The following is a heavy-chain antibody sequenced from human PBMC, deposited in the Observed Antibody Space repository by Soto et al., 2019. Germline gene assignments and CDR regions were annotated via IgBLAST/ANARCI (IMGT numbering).Heavy chain of an antibody. Sequence: SVKVSCKASGGTFSSYSISWVRQAPGQGLEWMGRIIPVLGIANSAQKFQDRVTITADKSTSTAYMELSSLRSEDTAVYYCARSCRGGSCSFRMDFGGKGTTAPVPS. V-gene: IGHV1-69*02. CDR1: GGTFSSYS. CDR3: ARSCRGGSCSFRMDF. J-gene: IGHJ6*03. D-gene: IGHD2-15*01. CDR2: IIPVLGIA.